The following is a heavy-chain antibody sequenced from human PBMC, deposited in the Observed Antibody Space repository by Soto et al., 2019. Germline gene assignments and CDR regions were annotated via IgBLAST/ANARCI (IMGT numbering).Heavy chain of an antibody. Sequence: QVQVVQSGAEVQKPESSVKVSCKPSGGTFNTYTVNWVRLAPGHGLEWMGRFIPILDMANYAQKFQDRVTITADRTTFTAYMELKSLTSDDTAVYYCAITYCRDNSCPRDFDFWGPGTRVTVSS. D-gene: IGHD2-21*01. V-gene: IGHV1-69*02. CDR3: AITYCRDNSCPRDFDF. J-gene: IGHJ4*02. CDR2: FIPILDMA. CDR1: GGTFNTYT.